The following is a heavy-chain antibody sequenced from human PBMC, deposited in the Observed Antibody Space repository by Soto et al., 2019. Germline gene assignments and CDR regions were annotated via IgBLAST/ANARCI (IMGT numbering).Heavy chain of an antibody. D-gene: IGHD3-9*01. CDR3: AKFSAASVYDISSAPDY. J-gene: IGHJ4*02. Sequence: EVQLWESGGGLVQPGGSLRLSCAASGFSFSTYAMTWVRPAPGKGLQWVSAISGGGSNTHYADSVKGRFTISRDNSKRVLHLQMNSLRAEDTAIYYCAKFSAASVYDISSAPDYWGQGTLVTVSS. CDR2: ISGGGSNT. V-gene: IGHV3-23*01. CDR1: GFSFSTYA.